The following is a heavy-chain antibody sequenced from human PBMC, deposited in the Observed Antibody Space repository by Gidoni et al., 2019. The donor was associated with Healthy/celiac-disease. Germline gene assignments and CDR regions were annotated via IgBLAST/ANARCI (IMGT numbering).Heavy chain of an antibody. V-gene: IGHV3-48*03. D-gene: IGHD6-19*01. CDR1: GFTCSSYE. CDR2: IRSSGSTK. Sequence: EVQLVESGGGLVQPGGSLRLSCAASGFTCSSYEMNWVRQAPGKGLDWVSYIRSSGSTKYDADSVKGRFTISRDNAKNSLYLQMNSLRAEDTAVYYCARTTGSGWYYFDYWGQGTLVTVSS. CDR3: ARTTGSGWYYFDY. J-gene: IGHJ4*02.